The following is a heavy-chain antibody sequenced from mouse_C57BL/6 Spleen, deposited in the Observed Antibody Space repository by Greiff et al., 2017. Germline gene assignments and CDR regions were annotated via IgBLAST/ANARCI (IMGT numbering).Heavy chain of an antibody. CDR1: GYTFTSSW. CDR2: IDPSDSET. D-gene: IGHD2-2*01. Sequence: QVQLQQPGAELVRPGSSVKLSCKASGYTFTSSWMHWVKQRPIQGLEWIGNIDPSDSETHYNQKFKDKATLTVDKSSSTAYMQLSSLTSEDSAVYYCARRGIYGYDPSAWFAYWGQGTLVTVSA. V-gene: IGHV1-52*01. J-gene: IGHJ3*01. CDR3: ARRGIYGYDPSAWFAY.